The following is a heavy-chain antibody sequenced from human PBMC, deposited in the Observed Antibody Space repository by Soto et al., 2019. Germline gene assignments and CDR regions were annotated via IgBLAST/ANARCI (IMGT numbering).Heavy chain of an antibody. D-gene: IGHD3-3*01. CDR1: GFTFSSYA. V-gene: IGHV3-23*01. Sequence: HPGGSLRLSCAASGFTFSSYAMSWVRQAPGKGLEWVSAISGSGRSTYYADSVKGRFTISRDNSKNTLYLQMNSLRAEDTAVYYCAKNGDFWSGHISYWGQGTLVPVSS. CDR2: ISGSGRST. CDR3: AKNGDFWSGHISY. J-gene: IGHJ4*02.